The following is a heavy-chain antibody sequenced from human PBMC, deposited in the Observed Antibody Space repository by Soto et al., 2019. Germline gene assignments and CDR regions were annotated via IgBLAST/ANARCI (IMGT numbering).Heavy chain of an antibody. D-gene: IGHD4-17*01. J-gene: IGHJ5*02. CDR1: GYTFTSYG. Sequence: QVQLVQSGAEVKKPGASVKVSCKASGYTFTSYGISWVRQAPGQGLEWMGWISAYNGNTNYAQKLQGRVTMTTDTTTGTGYMELRSLRSDGNAVDFLSRGSEAYGDYPGYNRFGPWGQGTLVTVSS. CDR3: SRGSEAYGDYPGYNRFGP. CDR2: ISAYNGNT. V-gene: IGHV1-18*04.